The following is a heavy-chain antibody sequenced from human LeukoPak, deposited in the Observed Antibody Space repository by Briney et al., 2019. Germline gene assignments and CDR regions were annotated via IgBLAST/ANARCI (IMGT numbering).Heavy chain of an antibody. Sequence: SETLSLTCTVSGGSISSGGYYWSWIRQHPGKGLEWIGYIYYSGGTYYNPSLKSRVTISVDTSKNQFSLKLSSVTAADTAVYYCARAGYAYYGMDVWGQGTTVTVSS. CDR1: GGSISSGGYY. J-gene: IGHJ6*02. CDR2: IYYSGGT. CDR3: ARAGYAYYGMDV. V-gene: IGHV4-31*03. D-gene: IGHD5-18*01.